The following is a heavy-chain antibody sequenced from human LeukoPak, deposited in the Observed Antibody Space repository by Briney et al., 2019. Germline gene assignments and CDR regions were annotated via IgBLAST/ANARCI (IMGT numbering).Heavy chain of an antibody. CDR2: IYYSGST. CDR3: ARDLGREFDY. D-gene: IGHD3-16*01. Sequence: SQTLSLTCSVSGGSIRSGGYYWSWIRQHPGKGLEWIGYIYYSGSTYYNPSLKSRVTISVDTSKNQFSLKLSSVTAADTAVYYCARDLGREFDYWGQGTLVTVSS. V-gene: IGHV4-31*03. J-gene: IGHJ4*02. CDR1: GGSIRSGGYY.